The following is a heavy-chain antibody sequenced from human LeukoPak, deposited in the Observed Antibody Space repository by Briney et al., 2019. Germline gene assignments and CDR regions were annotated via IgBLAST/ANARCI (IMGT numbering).Heavy chain of an antibody. CDR3: ARGGYSGAFDI. Sequence: PGGSLRLSCAASGFTFSSYAMSWVRQAPGKGLEWVSSISSSSSYIYYADSVKGRFTISRDNAKNSLYLQMNSLRAEDTAVYYCARGGYSGAFDIWGQGTMVTVSS. J-gene: IGHJ3*02. D-gene: IGHD5-18*01. V-gene: IGHV3-21*01. CDR1: GFTFSSYA. CDR2: ISSSSSYI.